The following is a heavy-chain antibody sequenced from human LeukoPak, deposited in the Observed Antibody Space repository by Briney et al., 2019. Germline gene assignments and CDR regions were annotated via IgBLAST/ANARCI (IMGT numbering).Heavy chain of an antibody. CDR3: ATPTGNHDAFDI. CDR1: GGSMSSSSYY. J-gene: IGHJ3*02. V-gene: IGHV4-61*05. D-gene: IGHD1-1*01. Sequence: WETLTLTFTASGGSMSSSSYYWSWIWQPPGKGLVCVGYIYYSGSTNYNPSLKSRVTISVDTSKNQFSLKLSSVTAADTAVYYCATPTGNHDAFDIWGQGTMVTVSS. CDR2: IYYSGST.